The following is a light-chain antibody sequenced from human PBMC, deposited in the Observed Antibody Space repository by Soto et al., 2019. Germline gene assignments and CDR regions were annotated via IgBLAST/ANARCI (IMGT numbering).Light chain of an antibody. CDR2: DVT. J-gene: IGLJ1*01. CDR1: SSDVGGYIY. V-gene: IGLV2-14*01. Sequence: QSVLTQPASVSGSPGQSITISCTGTSSDVGGYIYVSWYQQHPGKAPKLMIYDVTSRPSGVSYRFSGYKSGNTASLTISGLQAEDEADYYCSSYTTRSSYVFGTGTKLTVL. CDR3: SSYTTRSSYV.